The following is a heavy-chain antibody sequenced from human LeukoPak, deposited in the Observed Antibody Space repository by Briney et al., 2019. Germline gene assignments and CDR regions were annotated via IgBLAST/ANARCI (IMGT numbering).Heavy chain of an antibody. V-gene: IGHV1-8*02. D-gene: IGHD6-13*01. CDR3: ARATGGAAAGYHMDA. CDR2: MNPNSGNR. J-gene: IGHJ6*03. Sequence: ASVKVSCKASGYTFTSYGINWVRQATGQGLEWMGWMNPNSGNRGYAQKFQGRVTIIRNTSISTAYMELSSLTSEDTAVYYCARATGGAAAGYHMDAWGKGTTVTVSS. CDR1: GYTFTSYG.